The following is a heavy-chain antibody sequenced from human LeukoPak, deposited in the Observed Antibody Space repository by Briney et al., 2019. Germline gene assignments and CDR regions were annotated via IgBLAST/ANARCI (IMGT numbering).Heavy chain of an antibody. V-gene: IGHV3-48*03. Sequence: GGSLRLSCAASGFTFSSYEMNWVRQAPGKGLEWVSYISSSANTIYYADSVRGRFTISRDNAKNSLYLQMNSLRAEDTAVYYCAREYPDTFDYWGQGTLVTVSS. CDR3: AREYPDTFDY. J-gene: IGHJ4*02. CDR2: ISSSANTI. CDR1: GFTFSSYE.